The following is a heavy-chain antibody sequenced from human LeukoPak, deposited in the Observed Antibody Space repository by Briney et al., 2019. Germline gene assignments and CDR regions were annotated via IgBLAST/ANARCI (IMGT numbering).Heavy chain of an antibody. CDR3: AKAGYCSTTGCPDYYYMDV. CDR2: IRYDVSNK. D-gene: IGHD2-2*01. Sequence: QPGGSLRLSCAVSGFTFSSYGMHWVRQAPGKGLEWVAFIRYDVSNKFYVDSVKGRFTISRDNSKNTLYLQMNSLRAEDTALYYCAKAGYCSTTGCPDYYYMDVWGKGTTVTVSS. V-gene: IGHV3-30*02. J-gene: IGHJ6*03. CDR1: GFTFSSYG.